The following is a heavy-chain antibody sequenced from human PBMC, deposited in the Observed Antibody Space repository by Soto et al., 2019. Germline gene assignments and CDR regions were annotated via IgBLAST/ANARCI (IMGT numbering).Heavy chain of an antibody. CDR3: ARVGGNWNDDSFDY. CDR2: MNPNSGDT. V-gene: IGHV1-8*01. Sequence: QVQLVQSGTEVKKPGASVKVSCKAAGYTFTSHDINWVRQATGQGLEWMGWMNPNSGDTGYAQKFQGRVTMTRDTSIRTAYMELSSLRSEDTAVYYCARVGGNWNDDSFDYCGQGNLVTVSS. CDR1: GYTFTSHD. J-gene: IGHJ4*02. D-gene: IGHD1-1*01.